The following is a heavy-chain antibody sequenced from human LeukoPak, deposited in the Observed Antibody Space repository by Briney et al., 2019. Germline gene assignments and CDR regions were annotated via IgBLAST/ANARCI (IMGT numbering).Heavy chain of an antibody. J-gene: IGHJ4*02. CDR1: GGSISSSTYY. Sequence: SETLSLTSTVSGGSISSSTYYWGWIRQPPGKGLEWIGSIYYSGSTYYNPSLKSRVTISVDTSKNQFSLKLSSVTAADTAEYYCARGGSVRTFDYWGQGTLVTVSS. D-gene: IGHD6-25*01. CDR2: IYYSGST. V-gene: IGHV4-39*07. CDR3: ARGGSVRTFDY.